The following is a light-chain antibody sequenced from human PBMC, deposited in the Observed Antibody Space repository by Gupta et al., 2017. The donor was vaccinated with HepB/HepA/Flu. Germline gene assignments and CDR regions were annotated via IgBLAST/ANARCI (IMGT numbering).Light chain of an antibody. V-gene: IGLV2-8*01. CDR2: GVS. Sequence: QSALTQPPSASGSPGQSVTISCTGTSSDVGGYNDVSWYQQHPGKAPKLMIYGVSKRPSGVPDRFSGSKSGNTASLTVSGLQAEDEADYYCSSYAGSNNLVFGGGTKLTVL. CDR1: SSDVGGYND. CDR3: SSYAGSNNLV. J-gene: IGLJ2*01.